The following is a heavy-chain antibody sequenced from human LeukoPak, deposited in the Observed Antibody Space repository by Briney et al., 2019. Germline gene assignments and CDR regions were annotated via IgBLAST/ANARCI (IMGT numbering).Heavy chain of an antibody. CDR1: GDXISSTHC. V-gene: IGHV4-4*02. Sequence: PSGTLSLTCAVSGDXISSTHCWNWVRQPPGKGLEWIGEIYHSGSTHYNPSLKSRVTISVDKSKNQFSLRLTSVTAADTAVYYCARVDPDSSSTLEVFDYWGQGTLVTVSS. CDR2: IYHSGST. D-gene: IGHD6-6*01. J-gene: IGHJ4*02. CDR3: ARVDPDSSSTLEVFDY.